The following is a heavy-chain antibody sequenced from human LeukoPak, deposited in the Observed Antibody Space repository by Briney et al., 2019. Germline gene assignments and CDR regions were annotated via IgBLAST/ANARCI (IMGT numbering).Heavy chain of an antibody. V-gene: IGHV3-30*18. CDR3: AKSIVVTGTSYFDY. D-gene: IGHD6-19*01. J-gene: IGHJ4*02. CDR1: GFTFSNYG. CDR2: ISSDGSDK. Sequence: PGGSLRLSCAAPGFTFSNYGMHWVRQAPGKGLDWVAVISSDGSDKYCADSVKGRFTISRDNSKNTLYLQMNSLRAEDTAMYYCAKSIVVTGTSYFDYWGQGALVTVSS.